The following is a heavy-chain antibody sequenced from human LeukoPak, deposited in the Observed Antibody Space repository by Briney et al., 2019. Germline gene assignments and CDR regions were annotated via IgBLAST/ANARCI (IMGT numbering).Heavy chain of an antibody. Sequence: SETLSLTCAVYGGSFSGYYWSWIRQPPGKGLEWIGEINHSGSTNYNPSLKSRVTISVDTSKNQFSLKLSSVTAADTAVYYCARGHFDYWGQGTLVTVSS. V-gene: IGHV4-34*01. J-gene: IGHJ4*02. CDR3: ARGHFDY. CDR2: INHSGST. CDR1: GGSFSGYY.